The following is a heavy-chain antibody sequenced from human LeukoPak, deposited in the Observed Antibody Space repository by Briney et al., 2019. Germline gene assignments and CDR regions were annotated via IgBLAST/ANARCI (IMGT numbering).Heavy chain of an antibody. CDR3: ARDKGLAAAGHWYFDL. CDR2: IYYSGST. J-gene: IGHJ2*01. Sequence: SETLSLTCTVSGGPISSYSGSWIRRPPGKGLVGLGYIYYSGSTNYNPSLKSRVTISGDTSKNQSSLKLSSVTAADTAVYYCARDKGLAAAGHWYFDLWGRGTLVTVSS. CDR1: GGPISSYS. D-gene: IGHD6-13*01. V-gene: IGHV4-59*13.